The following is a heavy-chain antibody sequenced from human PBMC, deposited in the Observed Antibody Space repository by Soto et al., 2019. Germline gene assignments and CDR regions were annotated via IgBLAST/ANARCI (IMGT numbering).Heavy chain of an antibody. CDR1: GFTFSSYA. J-gene: IGHJ4*02. CDR3: SKTYPYPRYCSGGSCYYFYY. D-gene: IGHD2-15*01. CDR2: ISGSGGST. V-gene: IGHV3-23*01. Sequence: GGSLRLSCAASGFTFSSYAMSWVRQAPGKGLEWVSAISGSGGSTYYADSVKGRFTISRDNSKNTLYLQMNSLRAEDTSVYYCSKTYPYPRYCSGGSCYYFYYWGQGTLVTVSS.